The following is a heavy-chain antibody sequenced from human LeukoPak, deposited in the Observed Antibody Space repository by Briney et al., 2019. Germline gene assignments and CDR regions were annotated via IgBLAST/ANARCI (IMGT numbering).Heavy chain of an antibody. Sequence: SETLSLTCTVSGGSLGIYYWNWIRQPARKGLEWIGRIFTSGIANYNPSLKSRVTMSVDTSKNQFSLNLSSVTAADTAVYSGAREISGTYYNPLGYMDVWGKGTTVTVSS. V-gene: IGHV4-4*07. CDR2: IFTSGIA. D-gene: IGHD3-10*01. J-gene: IGHJ6*03. CDR1: GGSLGIYY. CDR3: AREISGTYYNPLGYMDV.